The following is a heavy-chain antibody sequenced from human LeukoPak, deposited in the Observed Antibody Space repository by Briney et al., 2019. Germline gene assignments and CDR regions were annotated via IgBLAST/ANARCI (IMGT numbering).Heavy chain of an antibody. J-gene: IGHJ4*02. D-gene: IGHD1-14*01. Sequence: GGSLRLSCAASGFTFSSYAMSWVRQAPGKGLEWVSSISGSGGSTYYADSVKGRFPISRENSKNTLYLQMNSLRAEDTAVYYCAKAVNFGNLDYWGQGTLVTVSS. CDR1: GFTFSSYA. CDR3: AKAVNFGNLDY. V-gene: IGHV3-23*01. CDR2: ISGSGGST.